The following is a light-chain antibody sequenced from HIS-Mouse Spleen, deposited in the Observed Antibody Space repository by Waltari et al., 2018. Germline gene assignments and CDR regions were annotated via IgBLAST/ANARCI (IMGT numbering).Light chain of an antibody. Sequence: QSALTQPASVSGSPGQSITISCTGTSSDVGGYTSVSWYQQHPGKAPKLMMYDVSNRPSGVSNRFSGSKSGNTASLTISGLQAEDEADYYCSSYTSSSVVFGGGTKLTVL. CDR2: DVS. CDR1: SSDVGGYTS. CDR3: SSYTSSSVV. V-gene: IGLV2-14*03. J-gene: IGLJ2*01.